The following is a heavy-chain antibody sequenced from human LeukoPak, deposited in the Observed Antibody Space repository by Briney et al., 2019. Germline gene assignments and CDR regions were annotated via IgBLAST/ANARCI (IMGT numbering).Heavy chain of an antibody. Sequence: SETLSLTCTVSIYSISDGYYWGWVRQLPGKGLEWIAAIFYSGHTYYNPSLKTRVTISLDTSKNQFSLKLTSMTAADTAVYFCARQSFHFFDFWGQGTLVAVSS. CDR3: ARQSFHFFDF. D-gene: IGHD3-3*02. CDR1: IYSISDGYY. V-gene: IGHV4-38-2*02. CDR2: IFYSGHT. J-gene: IGHJ4*02.